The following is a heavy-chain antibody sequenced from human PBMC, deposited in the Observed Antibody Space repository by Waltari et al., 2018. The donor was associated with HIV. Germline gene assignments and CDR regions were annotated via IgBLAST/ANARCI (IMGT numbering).Heavy chain of an antibody. D-gene: IGHD6-13*01. CDR1: GGSFSGYY. V-gene: IGHV4-34*01. CDR2: INHSGST. CDR3: AASIAAAGTLGY. J-gene: IGHJ4*02. Sequence: QVQLQQWGAGLLKPSETLSLTCAVYGGSFSGYYWSWIRQPPGKGLEWIGEINHSGSTNYNPSLKSRVTISVDTSKNQFSLKLSSVTAADTAVYYCAASIAAAGTLGYWGQGTLVTVSS.